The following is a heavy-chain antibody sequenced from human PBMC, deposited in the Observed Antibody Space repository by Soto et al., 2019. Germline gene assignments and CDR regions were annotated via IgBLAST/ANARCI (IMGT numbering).Heavy chain of an antibody. CDR2: ISWNSGSI. V-gene: IGHV3-9*01. D-gene: IGHD6-13*01. Sequence: GGSLRLSCAASGFTFDDYAMHWVRQAPGKGLEWVSGISWNSGSIGYADSVKGRFTISRDNAKNSLYLQMNSLRAEDTALYYCAKDQIARIAAAGPLDYYYYYMDVWGKGTTVTVSS. CDR3: AKDQIARIAAAGPLDYYYYYMDV. CDR1: GFTFDDYA. J-gene: IGHJ6*03.